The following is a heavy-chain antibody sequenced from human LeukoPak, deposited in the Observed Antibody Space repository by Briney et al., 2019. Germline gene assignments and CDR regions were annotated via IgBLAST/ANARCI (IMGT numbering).Heavy chain of an antibody. D-gene: IGHD2-21*02. CDR2: INPSGGST. CDR3: ASQIVVVTATHYGMDV. CDR1: GYTFTGYY. J-gene: IGHJ6*02. V-gene: IGHV1-46*01. Sequence: WASVKVSCKASGYTFTGYYMHWVRQAPGQGLEWMGIINPSGGSTSYAQKFQGRVTMTRDTSTSTVYMELSSLRSEDTAVYYCASQIVVVTATHYGMDVWGQGTTVTVSS.